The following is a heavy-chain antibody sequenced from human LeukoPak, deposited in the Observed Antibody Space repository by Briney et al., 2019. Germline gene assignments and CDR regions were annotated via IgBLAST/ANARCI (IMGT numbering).Heavy chain of an antibody. D-gene: IGHD5-24*01. CDR2: IDSTSNYI. CDR1: GFAVSSNY. CDR3: ARDRETG. J-gene: IGHJ4*02. V-gene: IGHV3-21*01. Sequence: GGSLRLSCAASGFAVSSNYMNWVRLPPGKGLEWVSFIDSTSNYIYYADSLKGRFTISRDNAKNSLYLQMNSLRAEDTAVYYCARDRETGWGQGTLVTVSP.